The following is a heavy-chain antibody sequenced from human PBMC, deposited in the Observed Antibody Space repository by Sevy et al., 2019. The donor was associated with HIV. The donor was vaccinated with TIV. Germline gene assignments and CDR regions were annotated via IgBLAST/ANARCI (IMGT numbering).Heavy chain of an antibody. V-gene: IGHV3-7*03. J-gene: IGHJ4*02. D-gene: IGHD2-15*01. CDR1: GIILSNYW. CDR3: RTYCSRTVTFDF. Sequence: GGSLSLSCVASGIILSNYWMSWVSPAPGKGLEWVANIRPGGTETNYVNSVKGRFTISRDNAKNSLYLQMNRLTAEETATYYCRTYCSRTVTFDFWGQGTLVTVSS. CDR2: IRPGGTET.